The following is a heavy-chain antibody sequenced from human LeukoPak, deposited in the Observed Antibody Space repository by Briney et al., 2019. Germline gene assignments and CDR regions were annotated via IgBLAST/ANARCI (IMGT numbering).Heavy chain of an antibody. J-gene: IGHJ4*02. CDR1: GLTFSSYW. D-gene: IGHD1-1*01. CDR2: IKRDGSEK. Sequence: GGSLKLSCAASGLTFSSYWMRWVRQAPGKGLEWVANIKRDGSEKYYVDSVKGRFTISRDNSKNTVYLQMNSLRAEDTALYYCAKGLERESRLDSWGQGTLVTVSS. CDR3: AKGLERESRLDS. V-gene: IGHV3-7*03.